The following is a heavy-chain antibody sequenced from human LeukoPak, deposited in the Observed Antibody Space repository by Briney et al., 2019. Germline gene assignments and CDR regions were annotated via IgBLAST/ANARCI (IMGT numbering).Heavy chain of an antibody. CDR3: ARDLTEAVAGGWFDP. CDR1: GYTFTGYY. D-gene: IGHD6-19*01. V-gene: IGHV1-2*02. CDR2: INPNSGGT. J-gene: IGHJ5*02. Sequence: ASVTVSCKASGYTFTGYYMHWVRQAPGQGLEWMGWINPNSGGTNYAQKFQGRVTMTRDTSISTAYMELSRLRSDDTAVYYCARDLTEAVAGGWFDPWGQGTLVTVSS.